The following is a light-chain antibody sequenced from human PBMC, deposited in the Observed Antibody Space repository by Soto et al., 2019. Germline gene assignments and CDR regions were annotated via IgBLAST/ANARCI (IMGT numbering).Light chain of an antibody. Sequence: QSVLTQPPSASGSPGQAVTISCTGTSSDIGGYDFVSWYQVRPGEAPQLIIYNVNGRPSGVPRRFSGSKSGNTASLTISGLQAEDEADYYCSSYTSSSTPYVFGTGTKVTVL. CDR1: SSDIGGYDF. CDR3: SSYTSSSTPYV. V-gene: IGLV2-8*01. J-gene: IGLJ1*01. CDR2: NVN.